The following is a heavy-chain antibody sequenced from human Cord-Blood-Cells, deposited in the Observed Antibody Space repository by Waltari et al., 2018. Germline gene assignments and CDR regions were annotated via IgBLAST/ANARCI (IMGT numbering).Heavy chain of an antibody. D-gene: IGHD7-27*01. Sequence: QVQLVQSGAEVKKPGSSVTVSCKASGGTFSSYAISWVRQAPGQGLEWMGGIIPIFGTANYAQKFQGRVTITADESTSTAYMELSSLRSEDTAVYYCARAHNWGSLYYFDYWGQGTLVTVSS. CDR3: ARAHNWGSLYYFDY. J-gene: IGHJ4*02. CDR2: IIPIFGTA. CDR1: GGTFSSYA. V-gene: IGHV1-69*01.